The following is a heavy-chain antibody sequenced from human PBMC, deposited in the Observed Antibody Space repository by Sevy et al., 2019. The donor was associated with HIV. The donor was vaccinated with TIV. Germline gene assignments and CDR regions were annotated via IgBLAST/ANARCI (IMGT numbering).Heavy chain of an antibody. V-gene: IGHV1-2*02. Sequence: ASVKVSCKASGYTFSDSGYYVHWVRQAPGQGLEWMGWINPKSGATNYAQKFQGRVTMTRDTSVSTANMELNSLTSDDTAVYYCARESYDFWTGPVDYDYGMDVWGQGTTVTVSS. D-gene: IGHD3-3*01. CDR3: ARESYDFWTGPVDYDYGMDV. J-gene: IGHJ6*02. CDR1: GYTFSDSGYY. CDR2: INPKSGAT.